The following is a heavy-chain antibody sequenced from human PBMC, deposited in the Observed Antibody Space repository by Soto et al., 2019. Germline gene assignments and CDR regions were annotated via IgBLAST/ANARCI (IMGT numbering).Heavy chain of an antibody. CDR3: SLYCGGGRCCSPGSFDP. CDR1: GGSIRSGDYY. V-gene: IGHV4-30-4*01. Sequence: QVQLQESGPGLVKPSQTLSLTCTVSGGSIRSGDYYWSWIRQPPGKGLEWIGYIYYSGTTYYNPSLKSRVTISVDRYKNLFSLKLSSVTAADTAVYYCSLYCGGGRCCSPGSFDPWGQGTRVTVSS. D-gene: IGHD2-15*01. J-gene: IGHJ5*02. CDR2: IYYSGTT.